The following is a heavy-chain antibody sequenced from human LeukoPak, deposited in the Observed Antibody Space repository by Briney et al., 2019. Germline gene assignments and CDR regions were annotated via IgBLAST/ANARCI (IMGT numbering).Heavy chain of an antibody. Sequence: GGSLRLSCAASGFTFSNVWMSWVRQVPGKGLEWVGRIISISGGGTSDYPAPVKGRFTISRDDSKNTVYLQMNSLKTEDTVVYYCTTHRGEWVLDSWGQGTLVTVSS. D-gene: IGHD3-16*01. J-gene: IGHJ4*02. CDR2: IISISGGGTS. V-gene: IGHV3-15*01. CDR3: TTHRGEWVLDS. CDR1: GFTFSNVW.